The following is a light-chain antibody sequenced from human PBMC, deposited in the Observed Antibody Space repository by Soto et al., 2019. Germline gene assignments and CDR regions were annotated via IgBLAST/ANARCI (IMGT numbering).Light chain of an antibody. Sequence: AIQMTQSPSSLSASVGDRVTITCRASQCVGLDLAWYQQKPGKAPNLLIYHASTLQSGVPSRFSGSGSGTEFTITISSLQPEDFGTYYCLQDNSNPLSFGGGTKVGI. CDR2: HAS. J-gene: IGKJ4*01. V-gene: IGKV1-6*01. CDR3: LQDNSNPLS. CDR1: QCVGLD.